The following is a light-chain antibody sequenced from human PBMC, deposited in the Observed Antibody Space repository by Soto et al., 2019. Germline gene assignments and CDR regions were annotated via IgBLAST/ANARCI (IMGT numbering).Light chain of an antibody. CDR1: SSDVGGYNY. CDR3: SSYTSSSTYV. CDR2: DVS. Sequence: QSVLTQPASVSGSPGQSITISCTGTSSDVGGYNYVSCYQQHPGKAPKLMIYDVSNRPSGVSNRFSGSKSGNTASLTISGLQAEDEADYYCSSYTSSSTYVFGTGTRSPS. V-gene: IGLV2-14*01. J-gene: IGLJ1*01.